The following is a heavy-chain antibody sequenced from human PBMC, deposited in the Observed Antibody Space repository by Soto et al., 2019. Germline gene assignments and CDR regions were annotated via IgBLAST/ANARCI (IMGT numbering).Heavy chain of an antibody. V-gene: IGHV4-31*03. D-gene: IGHD3-22*01. Sequence: PSETLSLTCTVSGGSISSGGYYWSWIRQHPGKGLEWIGYIYYSGSTYYNPSLKSRVTISVDTSKNQFSLKLSSVTAADTAVYYCARDRAPDDSSGYYDAFDIWGQGTMVTVSS. J-gene: IGHJ3*02. CDR1: GGSISSGGYY. CDR3: ARDRAPDDSSGYYDAFDI. CDR2: IYYSGST.